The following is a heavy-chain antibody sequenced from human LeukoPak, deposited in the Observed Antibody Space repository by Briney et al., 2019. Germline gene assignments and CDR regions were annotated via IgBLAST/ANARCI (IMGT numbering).Heavy chain of an antibody. Sequence: GASVKVSCKASGGTFSSYAISWVRQAPGQGLEWMGRIIPILGIANYAQKFQGRVTITADKSTSTAYMELSSLRSEDTAVYYCARGDYYDSSGYQGSYYYYGMDVWGQGTTVTVSS. V-gene: IGHV1-69*04. CDR1: GGTFSSYA. D-gene: IGHD3-22*01. CDR2: IIPILGIA. J-gene: IGHJ6*02. CDR3: ARGDYYDSSGYQGSYYYYGMDV.